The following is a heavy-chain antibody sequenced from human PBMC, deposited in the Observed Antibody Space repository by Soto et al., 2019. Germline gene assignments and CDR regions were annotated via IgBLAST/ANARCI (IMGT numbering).Heavy chain of an antibody. D-gene: IGHD6-13*01. CDR2: IYHSGST. CDR3: ARGYSSSWPNAFDI. CDR1: GGSISSGDYS. J-gene: IGHJ3*02. V-gene: IGHV4-30-2*01. Sequence: QLQLQESGSGLVKPSQTLSLTCAVSGGSISSGDYSWSWIRQPPGKGLEWIGYIYHSGSTYYNPSLKSRVTISVDRSKNQFSLKLSSVTAADTAVYYCARGYSSSWPNAFDIWGQGTMVTVSS.